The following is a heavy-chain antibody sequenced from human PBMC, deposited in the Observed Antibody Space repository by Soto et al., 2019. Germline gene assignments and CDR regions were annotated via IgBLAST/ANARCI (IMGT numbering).Heavy chain of an antibody. CDR2: IWYDGSNK. CDR1: GFTFSSYG. D-gene: IGHD6-13*01. CDR3: AGDERAYSSRSWYVAF. Sequence: QVQLVESGGGVVQPGRSLRLSCAASGFTFSSYGMHWVRQAPGKGLEWVAVIWYDGSNKYYADSVKGRFTISRDNSKNTLYLRMNSLRAEDTAVYYCAGDERAYSSRSWYVAFWGRGTLVTVSS. V-gene: IGHV3-33*01. J-gene: IGHJ2*01.